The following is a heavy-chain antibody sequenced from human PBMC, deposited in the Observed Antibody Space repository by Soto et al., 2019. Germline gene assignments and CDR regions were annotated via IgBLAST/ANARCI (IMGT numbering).Heavy chain of an antibody. Sequence: QAQLLQSGAEMKKPGASVKVSCKASGYTFINYFIHCVRQAPGQGLEWIGIVHPSWATADYAQKLQDIVTLTTDTSTSTFYMDLRSLTSEAPDVYYCARPLIGNTVDLWGHGTTVIVSS. CDR2: VHPSWATA. CDR3: ARPLIGNTVDL. D-gene: IGHD1-7*01. CDR1: GYTFINYF. V-gene: IGHV1-46*04. J-gene: IGHJ3*01.